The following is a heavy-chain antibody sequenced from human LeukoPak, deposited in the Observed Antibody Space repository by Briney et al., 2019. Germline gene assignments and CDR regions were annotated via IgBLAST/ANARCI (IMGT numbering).Heavy chain of an antibody. V-gene: IGHV3-11*01. CDR2: ISSSGSTI. CDR3: ARDRAVGYYDSGGHVIFDY. Sequence: GGSLRLSCAASGFTFSDYYMSWIRQAPGKGLEWVSYISSSGSTIYYADSVKGRFTISRDNAKNSLYLQMNSLRAEDTAVYHCARDRAVGYYDSGGHVIFDYWGQGTLVTVSS. J-gene: IGHJ4*02. CDR1: GFTFSDYY. D-gene: IGHD3-22*01.